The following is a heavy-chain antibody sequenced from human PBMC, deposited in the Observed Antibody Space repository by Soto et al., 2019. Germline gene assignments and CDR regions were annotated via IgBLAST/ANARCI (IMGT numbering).Heavy chain of an antibody. CDR1: GFTFSSYS. CDR3: ASGQVMLPFAGVIADDFDS. Sequence: GGSLRLSCAASGFTFSSYSMNWVRQAPGKGLEWVSSISSSSSYIYYADSVKGRFTISRDNAKNSLYLQMNSLRAEDTAVYYCASGQVMLPFAGVIADDFDSWGQGTMLTVS. CDR2: ISSSSSYI. V-gene: IGHV3-21*01. D-gene: IGHD3-16*02. J-gene: IGHJ3*02.